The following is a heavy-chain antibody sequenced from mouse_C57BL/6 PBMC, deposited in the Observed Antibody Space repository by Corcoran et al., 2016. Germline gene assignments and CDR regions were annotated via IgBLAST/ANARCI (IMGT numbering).Heavy chain of an antibody. V-gene: IGHV1-26*01. CDR1: GYTFTDYY. Sequence: EVQLQQSGPEPVKPGASVKISCKASGYTFTDYYMNWVKQSHGKSLEWIGDINPNNGGTSYNQKFKGKATLTVDKSSSTAYMELRSLTSEDSAVYYCARRDYYGSNDYWGQGTTLTVSS. J-gene: IGHJ2*01. CDR3: ARRDYYGSNDY. CDR2: INPNNGGT. D-gene: IGHD1-1*01.